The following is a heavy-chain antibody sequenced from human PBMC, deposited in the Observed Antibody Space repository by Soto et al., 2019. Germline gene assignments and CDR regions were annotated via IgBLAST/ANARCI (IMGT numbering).Heavy chain of an antibody. CDR3: RSSKSCYDEYCVDV. V-gene: IGHV4-34*01. CDR1: GGSFSGYY. D-gene: IGHD2-2*01. Sequence: PSETLSLTCAVYGGSFSGYYWSWIRQPPGKGLEWIGEINHSGSTNYNPSLKSRVTISVDTSKNHFSLELSSVTAADTAIYYCRSSKSCYDEYCVDVWGQGGMVTVSS. CDR2: INHSGST. J-gene: IGHJ6*02.